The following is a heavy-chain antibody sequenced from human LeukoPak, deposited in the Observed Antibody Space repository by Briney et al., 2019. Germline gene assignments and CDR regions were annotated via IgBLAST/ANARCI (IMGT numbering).Heavy chain of an antibody. CDR1: LFTPINYW. CDR2: IKKDGSEK. CDR3: PTFAGVVTGGLLL. Sequence: PGGSLSLSRVASLFTPINYWTSGVRRPPAKGLEWVANIKKDGSEKENVHSVKGRFSIFRDNARNSVSLHMNRRRAGETAGYYCPTFAGVVTGGLLLWGKGTTVIVSS. V-gene: IGHV3-7*01. J-gene: IGHJ6*04. D-gene: IGHD2-15*01.